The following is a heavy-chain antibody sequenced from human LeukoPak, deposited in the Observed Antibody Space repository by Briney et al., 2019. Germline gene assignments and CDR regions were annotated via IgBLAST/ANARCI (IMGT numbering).Heavy chain of an antibody. Sequence: PGGSLRLSCAASGFTVSSNYMSWVRQAPGKGLDWVAVIYSGRSTYYADSVKGRFTISRDNSKNTLYLQMNSLRAEDTAVYYCARVRRYSSSTRGGHWFDPWGQGTLVTVSS. CDR1: GFTVSSNY. CDR3: ARVRRYSSSTRGGHWFDP. CDR2: IYSGRST. V-gene: IGHV3-66*01. D-gene: IGHD6-6*01. J-gene: IGHJ5*02.